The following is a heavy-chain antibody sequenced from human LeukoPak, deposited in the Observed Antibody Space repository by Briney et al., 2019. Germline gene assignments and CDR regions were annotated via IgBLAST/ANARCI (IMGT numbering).Heavy chain of an antibody. V-gene: IGHV4-59*12. J-gene: IGHJ3*02. CDR1: GGSISSYY. CDR2: IYYSGST. Sequence: SETLSLTCTVSGGSISSYYWSWIRQPPGKGLEWIGYIYYSGSTNYNPSLKSRVTISVDTSKNQVSLKLNSVTAADTAVYYCARALGAFDIWGQGTMVTVSS. CDR3: ARALGAFDI.